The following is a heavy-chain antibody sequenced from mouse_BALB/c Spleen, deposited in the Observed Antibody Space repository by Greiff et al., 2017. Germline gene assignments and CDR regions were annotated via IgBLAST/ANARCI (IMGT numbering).Heavy chain of an antibody. D-gene: IGHD1-1*01. Sequence: EVKLVESGGGLVKPGGSLKLSCAASGFTFSSYTMSWVRQTPEKRLEWVATISSGGSYTYYPDTVTGRFTISRDNAKNTLYLEMSSLRSEDTAMYYCARDYYGYFDYWGQGTTLTVSS. J-gene: IGHJ2*01. CDR3: ARDYYGYFDY. CDR2: ISSGGSYT. V-gene: IGHV5-6-4*01. CDR1: GFTFSSYT.